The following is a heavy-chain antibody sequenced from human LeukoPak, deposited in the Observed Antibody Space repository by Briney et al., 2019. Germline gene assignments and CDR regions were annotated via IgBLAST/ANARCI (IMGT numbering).Heavy chain of an antibody. J-gene: IGHJ3*02. CDR3: ARGASSWEYTTFDI. V-gene: IGHV3-23*01. D-gene: IGHD6-13*01. Sequence: GGSLRLSCAASGFIFTDYAISWVRLAPGRGLEWVSTIGGSGSTTYYADSVKGRFTISRDNSKNALFLQMNSLRAEDMAIYYCARGASSWEYTTFDIWGQGTLVTVSS. CDR1: GFIFTDYA. CDR2: IGGSGSTT.